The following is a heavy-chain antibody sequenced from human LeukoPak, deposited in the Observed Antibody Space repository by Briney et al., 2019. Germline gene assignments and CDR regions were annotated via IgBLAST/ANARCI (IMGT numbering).Heavy chain of an antibody. CDR1: GYSFTSYW. V-gene: IGHV5-51*01. CDR2: IYPGDSDI. J-gene: IGHJ4*02. CDR3: ARYRGYSSTPGDY. D-gene: IGHD6-13*01. Sequence: GESLKISCKGSGYSFTSYWIGWVRQMPGRGLEWMGIIYPGDSDIRYSPSFQGQVTISADKSISTAYLQWSSLKASDTAMYYCARYRGYSSTPGDYWGQGTLVTVSS.